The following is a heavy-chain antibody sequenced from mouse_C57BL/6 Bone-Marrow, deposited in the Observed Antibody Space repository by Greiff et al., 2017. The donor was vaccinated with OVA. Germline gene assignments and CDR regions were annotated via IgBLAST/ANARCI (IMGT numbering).Heavy chain of an antibody. CDR1: GYTFTSYW. Sequence: QVQLQQPGAELVRPGSSVKLSCKASGYTFTSYWMDWVKQRPGQGLEWIGNIYPSDSETHYNQKFKDKATLTVDKSSSTAYMQLSSLTSEDSAVYYCARRGDGYFAWFAYCGQGTLVTVSA. D-gene: IGHD2-3*01. J-gene: IGHJ3*01. CDR2: IYPSDSET. V-gene: IGHV1-61*01. CDR3: ARRGDGYFAWFAY.